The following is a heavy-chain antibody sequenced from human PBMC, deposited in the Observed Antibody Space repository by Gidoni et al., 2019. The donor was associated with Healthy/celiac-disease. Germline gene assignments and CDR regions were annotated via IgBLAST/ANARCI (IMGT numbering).Heavy chain of an antibody. J-gene: IGHJ6*02. D-gene: IGHD6-13*01. V-gene: IGHV1-69*01. CDR3: ARRIAAAGTLDYNYGMDV. Sequence: QVQLVQSGAEVKKPGSSVKVSCKASGGTFSSYAISWVRQDPGQGLEWMGGIIPICGTANYAQKFQGRVTITADESTSTAYMELSSLRSEDTAVYYCARRIAAAGTLDYNYGMDVWGQGTTVTVSS. CDR1: GGTFSSYA. CDR2: IIPICGTA.